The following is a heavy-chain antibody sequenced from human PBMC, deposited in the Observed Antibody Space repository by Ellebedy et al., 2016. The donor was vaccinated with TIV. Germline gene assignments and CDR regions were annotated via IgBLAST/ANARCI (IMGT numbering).Heavy chain of an antibody. CDR2: VSAYSGNT. V-gene: IGHV1-18*01. CDR3: ARYSGSGTYYRNGKDV. CDR1: GYTFIDYG. Sequence: AASVKVSCKSSGYTFIDYGVTWVRQAPGQGLDWMGWVSAYSGNTNYAENLQGRVTMTTDTSTDTAYMALRSLRSDDTAVYFCARYSGSGTYYRNGKDVWGQGTTVTVSS. J-gene: IGHJ6*02. D-gene: IGHD3-10*01.